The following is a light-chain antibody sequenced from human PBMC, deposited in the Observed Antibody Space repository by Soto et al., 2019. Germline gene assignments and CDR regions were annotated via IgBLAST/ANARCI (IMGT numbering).Light chain of an antibody. CDR1: QSISGY. J-gene: IGKJ4*01. CDR3: QQSYSTLLT. V-gene: IGKV1-39*01. Sequence: DLPMTQSPSSLSASVGDRVTITCRASQSISGYLNWYQQKPGKAPELLIYRTSILQSGVPSRFSGSGSGTDFVLTISSLQPEDFATYFCQQSYSTLLTFGGGTKVEMK. CDR2: RTS.